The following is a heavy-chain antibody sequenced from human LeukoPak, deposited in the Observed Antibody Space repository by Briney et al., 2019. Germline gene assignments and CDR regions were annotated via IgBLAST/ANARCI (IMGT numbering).Heavy chain of an antibody. Sequence: GGSLRLSCAASGFTFSSYAMSWVRQAPGKGLEWVSAISGSGGSTYYADSVRGRFTISRDNSKNTLYLQMNSLRAEDTAVYYCAERVVGATTVYYFDYWGQGTLVTVSS. V-gene: IGHV3-23*01. CDR1: GFTFSSYA. J-gene: IGHJ4*02. CDR2: ISGSGGST. CDR3: AERVVGATTVYYFDY. D-gene: IGHD1-26*01.